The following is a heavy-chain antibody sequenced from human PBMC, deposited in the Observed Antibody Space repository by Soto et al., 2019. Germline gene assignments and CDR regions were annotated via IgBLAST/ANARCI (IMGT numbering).Heavy chain of an antibody. Sequence: ASVKVSCKTSGYTFTNYDISWVRQAPGQGLEWMGWISAYNGDTKYARNVQDRVTLTTDTSTNTAYMDLRSLRSDDTAVYYCARASSGPDYWGRGTLVTVSS. CDR3: ARASSGPDY. CDR2: ISAYNGDT. CDR1: GYTFTNYD. J-gene: IGHJ4*02. D-gene: IGHD3-22*01. V-gene: IGHV1-18*01.